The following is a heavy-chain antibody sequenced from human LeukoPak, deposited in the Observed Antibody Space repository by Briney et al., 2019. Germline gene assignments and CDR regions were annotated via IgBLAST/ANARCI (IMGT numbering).Heavy chain of an antibody. Sequence: SQTLSLTCTVSGGSISSGSYYWSWIRQPAGKGLEWIGRIYTSGSTNYNPSLKSRVTISVDTSKNQLSLKLSSVTAADTAVYYCARCLAGVIDYWGQGTLVTVSS. CDR3: ARCLAGVIDY. J-gene: IGHJ4*02. V-gene: IGHV4-61*02. CDR1: GGSISSGSYY. CDR2: IYTSGST. D-gene: IGHD2-15*01.